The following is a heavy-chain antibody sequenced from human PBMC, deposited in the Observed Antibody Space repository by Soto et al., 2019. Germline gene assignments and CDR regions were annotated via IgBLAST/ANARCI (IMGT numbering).Heavy chain of an antibody. Sequence: SETLSLTCTVSGGSISSYYWSWIRQPPGKGLEWIGYIYYSGSTNYNPSLKSRVTISVDTSKNQFSLKLSSVTAADTAVYYCARPYYDSSGYWGAIDIWGQGTMVTVSS. CDR3: ARPYYDSSGYWGAIDI. J-gene: IGHJ3*02. D-gene: IGHD3-22*01. CDR1: GGSISSYY. CDR2: IYYSGST. V-gene: IGHV4-59*08.